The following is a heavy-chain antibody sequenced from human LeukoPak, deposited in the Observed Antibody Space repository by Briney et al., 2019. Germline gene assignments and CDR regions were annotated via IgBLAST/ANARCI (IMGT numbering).Heavy chain of an antibody. Sequence: PSETLSLTCAVYGGSFSGYYWSWIRQPPGKGLEWIGEINHSGSTNYNPSLKSRVTISVDKSKNQFSLNLSSVTAADTAVYYCARDRRYYDSSAYIRGFDYWGQGTLVTASS. CDR2: INHSGST. CDR3: ARDRRYYDSSAYIRGFDY. J-gene: IGHJ4*02. CDR1: GGSFSGYY. D-gene: IGHD3-22*01. V-gene: IGHV4-34*01.